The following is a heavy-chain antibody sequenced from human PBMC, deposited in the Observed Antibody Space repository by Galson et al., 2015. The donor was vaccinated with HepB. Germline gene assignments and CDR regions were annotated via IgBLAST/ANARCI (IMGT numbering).Heavy chain of an antibody. CDR1: GFTFSSYG. CDR2: IWYDGSNK. J-gene: IGHJ3*02. D-gene: IGHD1-26*01. CDR3: ARDSAVGATTQGDDAFDI. Sequence: SLRLSCAASGFTFSSYGMHWVRQAPGKGLEWVAVIWYDGSNKYYADSVKGRFTISRDNSKNTLYLQMHSLRAEDTAVYYCARDSAVGATTQGDDAFDIWGQGTMVTVSS. V-gene: IGHV3-33*01.